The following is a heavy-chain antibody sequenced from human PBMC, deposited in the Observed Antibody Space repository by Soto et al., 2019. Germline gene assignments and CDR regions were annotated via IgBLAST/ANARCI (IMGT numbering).Heavy chain of an antibody. D-gene: IGHD3-9*01. CDR2: IYTSGTT. CDR3: AREDYYDTGYYVV. V-gene: IGHV4-4*07. J-gene: IGHJ4*02. Sequence: TLSLTCTVSGRSMSGYYWSWIRQPAGEGLEWIGRIYTSGTTDFNPSLKGRVTMSVDTSKNQFSLKLTSVTAADTALYYCAREDYYDTGYYVVWGQGTQVTVSS. CDR1: GRSMSGYY.